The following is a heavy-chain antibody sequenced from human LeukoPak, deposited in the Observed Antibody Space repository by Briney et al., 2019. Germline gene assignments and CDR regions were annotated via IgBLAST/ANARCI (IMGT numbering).Heavy chain of an antibody. CDR1: GYTFTGYY. Sequence: GASVKVSCKASGYTFTGYYMHWVRQAPGQGLEWMGRINPNSGGTNYAQKFQGRVTMTRDTSISTAYMELSRLRSDDTAVYDCTTGELLNAFDIWGQGTMVTVSS. V-gene: IGHV1-2*06. CDR2: INPNSGGT. J-gene: IGHJ3*02. CDR3: TTGELLNAFDI. D-gene: IGHD1-26*01.